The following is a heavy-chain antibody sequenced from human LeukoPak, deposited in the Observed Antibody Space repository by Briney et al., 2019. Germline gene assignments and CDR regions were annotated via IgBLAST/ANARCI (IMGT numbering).Heavy chain of an antibody. V-gene: IGHV1-69*04. Sequence: ASVKVSCKSSGGTFSSYAISWVRPAPGQGLAWMGRIIPILGIANYAQKFQGRVTITADKSTSTAYMELSSLRSEDTAVYYCARDRTVAAAGTLYYYYGMDVWGQGTTVTVSS. CDR1: GGTFSSYA. CDR2: IIPILGIA. J-gene: IGHJ6*02. CDR3: ARDRTVAAAGTLYYYYGMDV. D-gene: IGHD6-13*01.